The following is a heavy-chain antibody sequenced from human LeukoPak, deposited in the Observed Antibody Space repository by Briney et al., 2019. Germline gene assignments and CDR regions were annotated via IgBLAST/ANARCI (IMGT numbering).Heavy chain of an antibody. J-gene: IGHJ4*02. D-gene: IGHD1-20*01. V-gene: IGHV1-18*01. CDR2: IISYNPNT. Sequence: GASLRVSSEASRYTPTSSGICWGRQTPGQGGERGGWIISYNPNTNYAQQLQGRVTMTPDTSTSTAYMELRSLRSDVTAVYYCARSYNWRANFDYGGQGTLLTVSS. CDR3: ARSYNWRANFDY. CDR1: RYTPTSSG.